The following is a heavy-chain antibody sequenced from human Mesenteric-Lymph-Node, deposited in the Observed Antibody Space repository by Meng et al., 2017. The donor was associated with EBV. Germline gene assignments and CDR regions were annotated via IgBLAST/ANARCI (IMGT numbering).Heavy chain of an antibody. D-gene: IGHD1-26*01. J-gene: IGHJ4*02. V-gene: IGHV4-4*02. Sequence: QVQLQESGPGLVKPSGTLSLTCAVSGGSISSSNWWSWVRQPPGKGLEWIGEIYHSGSTNYNPSLKSRVTMSLDTSKNQFSLRLSSVTAADTAVYYCAREAVGATVDHWGQGTLVTVSS. CDR2: IYHSGST. CDR1: GGSISSSNW. CDR3: AREAVGATVDH.